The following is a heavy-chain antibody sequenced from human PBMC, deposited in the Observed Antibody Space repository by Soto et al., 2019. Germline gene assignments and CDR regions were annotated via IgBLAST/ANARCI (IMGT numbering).Heavy chain of an antibody. Sequence: GSLRLSCSACGFTVSSYSMNWVRQAPGKGLEWVSSISSSSSYIYYADSVKGRFTISRDNAKNSLYLQMNSLRAEDTAVYYCASFRTYYDFWSGYHYYGMDVWGQGTTVTVSS. J-gene: IGHJ6*02. D-gene: IGHD3-3*01. CDR1: GFTVSSYS. V-gene: IGHV3-21*01. CDR2: ISSSSSYI. CDR3: ASFRTYYDFWSGYHYYGMDV.